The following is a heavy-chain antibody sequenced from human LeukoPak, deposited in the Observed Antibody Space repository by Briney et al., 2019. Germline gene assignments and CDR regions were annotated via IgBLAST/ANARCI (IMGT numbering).Heavy chain of an antibody. CDR2: ISYDGSNK. J-gene: IGHJ4*02. Sequence: GGSLRLSCAASGFTFSSYAMHWVRQAPGKGLEWVAVISYDGSNKYYADSVKGRFTISRDNSKNTLYLQMSSLRSEDTAVYYCARAKTERDGYNYWGQGTLVTVSS. CDR3: ARAKTERDGYNY. D-gene: IGHD5-24*01. V-gene: IGHV3-30*04. CDR1: GFTFSSYA.